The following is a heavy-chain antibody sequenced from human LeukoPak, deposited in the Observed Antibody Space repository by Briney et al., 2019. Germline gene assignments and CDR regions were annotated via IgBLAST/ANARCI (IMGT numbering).Heavy chain of an antibody. CDR3: ARDFSNGYFRHFDF. CDR1: GFTFEDHA. D-gene: IGHD3-22*01. V-gene: IGHV3-9*01. CDR2: ISWKSNNI. Sequence: GGSLRLSCVTSGFTFEDHAMHWVRQGPGKGLEWVAGISWKSNNIIYADSVRGRVTISRDNAKNSLFLQMSSLRLEDTALYYCARDFSNGYFRHFDFWGRGTLVTVSS. J-gene: IGHJ4*02.